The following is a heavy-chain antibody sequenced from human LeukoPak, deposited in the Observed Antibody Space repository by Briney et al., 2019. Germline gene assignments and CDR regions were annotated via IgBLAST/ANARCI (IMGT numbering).Heavy chain of an antibody. D-gene: IGHD2-2*01. CDR3: ARDGQLEGSPFDY. J-gene: IGHJ4*02. CDR2: IWYDGSNR. Sequence: GGSLRLSCAASRFTFSNYGMHWVRQSPGKGLEGVAAIWYDGSNRWFADSVKGRFSISRDNSKDTLYLQMNSLRAEDTAVYYCARDGQLEGSPFDYWGQGTLVTVSS. V-gene: IGHV3-33*01. CDR1: RFTFSNYG.